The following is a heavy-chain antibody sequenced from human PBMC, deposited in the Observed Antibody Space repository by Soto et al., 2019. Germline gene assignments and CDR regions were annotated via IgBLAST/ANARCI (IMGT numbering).Heavy chain of an antibody. D-gene: IGHD3-16*02. V-gene: IGHV3-21*01. CDR1: GFTFRTYS. J-gene: IGHJ4*02. CDR3: ARDSITFGAVIVMFDY. CDR2: ISSSTYI. Sequence: GGSLRLSCAASGFTFRTYSMNWVRQAPGKGLEWVASISSSTYINYADSVKGRFTISRDNPKNSLYLQMNSLRVEDTAVYYCARDSITFGAVIVMFDYWGQGTLVTVSS.